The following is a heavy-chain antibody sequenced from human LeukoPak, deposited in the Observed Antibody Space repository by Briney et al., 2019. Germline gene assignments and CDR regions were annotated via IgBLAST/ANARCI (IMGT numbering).Heavy chain of an antibody. Sequence: GASLRLSCAASGLTFSNYAMSGVRQAPGKGVEWVSAFTGSGGGTYYADSVKGRFTISRDNSKNTLYLQMNSLRAEDTAVYYCAKWGDYDVLTGYYDPDYWGQGTLVTVSS. V-gene: IGHV3-23*01. D-gene: IGHD3-9*01. CDR2: FTGSGGGT. CDR1: GLTFSNYA. J-gene: IGHJ4*02. CDR3: AKWGDYDVLTGYYDPDY.